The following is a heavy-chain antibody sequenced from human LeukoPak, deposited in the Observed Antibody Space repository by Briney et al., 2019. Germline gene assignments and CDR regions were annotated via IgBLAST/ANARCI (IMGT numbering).Heavy chain of an antibody. CDR1: GFTFSSYW. CDR2: IKQDGSER. Sequence: GGSLRLSCAASGFTFSSYWMNWVRQAPGKGLEWVANIKQDGSERYYVDSVKGRFTISRDNAKKLLSLQMNSLRAEDTAVYFCASQFWWAAVAGTTLDYWGQGTLVTVSS. V-gene: IGHV3-7*05. J-gene: IGHJ4*02. CDR3: ASQFWWAAVAGTTLDY. D-gene: IGHD6-19*01.